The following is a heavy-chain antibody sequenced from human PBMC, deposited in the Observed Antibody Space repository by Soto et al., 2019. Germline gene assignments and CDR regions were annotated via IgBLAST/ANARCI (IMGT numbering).Heavy chain of an antibody. CDR1: GFSLGTYGVG. D-gene: IGHD1-26*01. CDR2: IYWDDDK. J-gene: IGHJ2*01. CDR3: AHRGNGIVDRYFDL. V-gene: IGHV2-5*02. Sequence: KESGPTLVKPTQTLTLTCTFSGFSLGTYGVGVGWIRQPPGKALEWLALIYWDDDKRYSPSLKSRLTITKDTSKRQVFLTLTNTDPVDTTTYYCAHRGNGIVDRYFDLWGRGTQVIVSS.